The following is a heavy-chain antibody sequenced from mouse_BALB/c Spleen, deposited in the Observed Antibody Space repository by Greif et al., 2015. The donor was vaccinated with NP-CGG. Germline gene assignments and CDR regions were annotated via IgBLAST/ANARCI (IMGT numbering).Heavy chain of an antibody. CDR1: GFTFSSYA. J-gene: IGHJ4*01. D-gene: IGHD2-3*01. V-gene: IGHV5-9-1*01. CDR3: ARHYGYYDYYAMDY. Sequence: EVMLVESGGDLVKPGGSLKLSCAASGFTFSSYAMSWVRQTPEKRLEWVATISSGGSYTYYPDSVKGRFTISRDNAKNTLYLQMSSLRSEDTAMYYCARHYGYYDYYAMDYWGQGTSVTVSS. CDR2: ISSGGSYT.